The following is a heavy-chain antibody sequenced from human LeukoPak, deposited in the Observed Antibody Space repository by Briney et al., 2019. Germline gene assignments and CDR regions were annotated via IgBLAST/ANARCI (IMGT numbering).Heavy chain of an antibody. D-gene: IGHD3-22*01. CDR2: INHSGST. J-gene: IGHJ4*02. CDR1: GGSFSGYY. V-gene: IGHV4-34*01. Sequence: SETLSLTCAVYGGSFSGYYWSWIRQPPGKGLEWIGEINHSGSTNYNPSLKSRVTISVDTSKNQFSLKLSSVTAADTAVYYCAKEVLDDSSAHLDYWGQGTLVTVSS. CDR3: AKEVLDDSSAHLDY.